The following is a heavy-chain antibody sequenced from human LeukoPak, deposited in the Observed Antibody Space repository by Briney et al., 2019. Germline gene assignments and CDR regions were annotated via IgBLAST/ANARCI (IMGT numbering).Heavy chain of an antibody. D-gene: IGHD5-12*01. CDR1: GFSLSSYS. Sequence: GGSLRLSCAASGFSLSSYSMNWVRQAPGKGPEWVSYTSASTSAIYYVDSVKGRFTISRDNAKNSLYLQMNSLRAEDTAVYYCARGAWPEAFYFDTWCQGTLVTVSS. CDR2: TSASTSAI. V-gene: IGHV3-48*01. J-gene: IGHJ4*02. CDR3: ARGAWPEAFYFDT.